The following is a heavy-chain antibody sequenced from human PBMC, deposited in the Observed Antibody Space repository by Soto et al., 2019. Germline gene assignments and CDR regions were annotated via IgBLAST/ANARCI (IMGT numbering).Heavy chain of an antibody. CDR1: GYSFTSYW. Sequence: PGESLKISCKGSGYSFTSYWISWVRQMPGKGLEWMGRIDPSDSYTNYSPSFQGHVTISADKSISTAYLQWSSLKASDTAMYYCAGSTNGVHYWYFDLWGRGTLVTVSS. D-gene: IGHD2-8*01. J-gene: IGHJ2*01. V-gene: IGHV5-10-1*01. CDR3: AGSTNGVHYWYFDL. CDR2: IDPSDSYT.